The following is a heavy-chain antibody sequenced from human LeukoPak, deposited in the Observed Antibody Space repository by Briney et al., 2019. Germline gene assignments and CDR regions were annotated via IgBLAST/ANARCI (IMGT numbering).Heavy chain of an antibody. CDR2: IYHSGST. CDR1: GYSISSGYY. D-gene: IGHD2-21*01. Sequence: SETLSLTCAVFGYSISSGYYWGWIRQPPGKGLEWIGSIYHSGSTYYNPSLKSRVTISVDTSKNQFSLKLSSVTAADTAVYYCARHSYYYYYYMDVWGKGTTVTVSS. J-gene: IGHJ6*03. CDR3: ARHSYYYYYYMDV. V-gene: IGHV4-38-2*01.